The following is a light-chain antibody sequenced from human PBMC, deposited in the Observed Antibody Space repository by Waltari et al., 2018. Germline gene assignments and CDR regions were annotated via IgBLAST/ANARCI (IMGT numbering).Light chain of an antibody. Sequence: DIRMTQSPSSLSASVGDRVTITCRASQTIIRYLNWYHQRPGKAPKLLIYAASTLQGGVPSRFSGSGSGSDFTLTITSLQPEDFGTYYCQQSYTTPRYTFGQGTKLQIK. CDR2: AAS. V-gene: IGKV1-39*01. J-gene: IGKJ2*01. CDR3: QQSYTTPRYT. CDR1: QTIIRY.